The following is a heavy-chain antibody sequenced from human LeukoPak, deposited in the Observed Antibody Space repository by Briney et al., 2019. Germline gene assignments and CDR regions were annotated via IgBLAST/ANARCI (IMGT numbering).Heavy chain of an antibody. V-gene: IGHV1-18*01. Sequence: GASVKVSCKASGYTFTSYGISWVRQAPGQGLEWMGWISAYNGNTNYAQKLQGRVTMTTDTSTSTAYMELRSLRSDDTAVYYCARDGSYIGGVIVSGDYWGQGTLDTVSS. CDR2: ISAYNGNT. J-gene: IGHJ4*02. CDR1: GYTFTSYG. CDR3: ARDGSYIGGVIVSGDY. D-gene: IGHD3-16*02.